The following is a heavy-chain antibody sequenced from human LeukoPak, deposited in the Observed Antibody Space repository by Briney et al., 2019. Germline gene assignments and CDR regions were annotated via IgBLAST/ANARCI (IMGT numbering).Heavy chain of an antibody. Sequence: GGSLRLSCAASGFTFSSYSMNWVRQAPGKGLEWVSYISSSSRTIYYADSVKGRFTISRDNAKNSLYLQMNSLRAEDTAVYYCARDRTDFYYYYMDVWGKGTTVTVSS. CDR2: ISSSSRTI. V-gene: IGHV3-48*04. D-gene: IGHD3-3*01. CDR1: GFTFSSYS. CDR3: ARDRTDFYYYYMDV. J-gene: IGHJ6*03.